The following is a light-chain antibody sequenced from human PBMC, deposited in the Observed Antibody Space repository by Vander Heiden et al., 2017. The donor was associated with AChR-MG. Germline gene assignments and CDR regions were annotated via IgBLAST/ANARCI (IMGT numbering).Light chain of an antibody. CDR3: QQYGSSVWT. J-gene: IGKJ1*01. CDR2: GAS. V-gene: IGKV3-20*01. CDR1: QSVNSND. Sequence: EIVLTQSPGTLSLSPGERATLSCRASQSVNSNDFAWYQQIPGQAPRLLIYGASSRATGTPDRFSGSGSGTDFTLTISRLEPEDFAVYYCQQYGSSVWTFGQGTKVEIK.